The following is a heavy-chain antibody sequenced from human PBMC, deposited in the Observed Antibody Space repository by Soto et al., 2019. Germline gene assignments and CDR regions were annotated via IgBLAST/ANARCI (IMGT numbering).Heavy chain of an antibody. CDR1: GGSISSYY. Sequence: PSETLSLTCTVSGGSISSYYWSWIRQPPGKGLEWIGYIYYSGSTNYNPSLKSRVTISVDTSKNQFSLKLSSVTAADTAVYYCARARIVGATHYYYGMDVWGQGTTVTVSS. CDR3: ARARIVGATHYYYGMDV. J-gene: IGHJ6*02. D-gene: IGHD1-26*01. V-gene: IGHV4-59*01. CDR2: IYYSGST.